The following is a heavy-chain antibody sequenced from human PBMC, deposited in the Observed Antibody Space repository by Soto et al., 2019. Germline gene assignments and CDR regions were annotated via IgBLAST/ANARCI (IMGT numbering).Heavy chain of an antibody. CDR2: IIPIFGTA. D-gene: IGHD6-6*01. CDR3: ARDGPYSSSSGQYYGMDV. Sequence: QVQLVQSGAEVKKPGSSVKVSCKASGGTFSSYAISWVRQAPGQGLEWMGGIIPIFGTANYAQKFQGRVTITADESTSTAYMELSSLRSEDTAVNYCARDGPYSSSSGQYYGMDVWGQGTTVTVSS. J-gene: IGHJ6*02. CDR1: GGTFSSYA. V-gene: IGHV1-69*01.